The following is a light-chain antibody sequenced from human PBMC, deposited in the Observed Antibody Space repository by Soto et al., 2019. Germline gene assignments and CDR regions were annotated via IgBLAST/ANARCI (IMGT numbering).Light chain of an antibody. Sequence: ETVLTQSPGTLSLSPGERATLSCRASQSVSGSRLAWYHQKPGQAPRLLMFRTSSRATGFPARFSGSGSGTEFNLTISSLQSEDFGVYYCQQYNNWPRATFGGGTKVDI. V-gene: IGKV3-15*01. CDR2: RTS. CDR1: QSVSGSR. J-gene: IGKJ4*01. CDR3: QQYNNWPRAT.